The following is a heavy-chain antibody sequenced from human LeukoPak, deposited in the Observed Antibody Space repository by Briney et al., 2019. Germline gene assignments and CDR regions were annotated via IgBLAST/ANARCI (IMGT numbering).Heavy chain of an antibody. D-gene: IGHD5-18*01. Sequence: GGSLRLSCAASGFTFDDYAMHWVRQAPGKGLEWVSLISGDGGSTYYADSVKGRFTISRDNSKNTLYLQMNSLRAEDTAVYYCAKDVDTAMVTFDYWGQGTLVTVSS. CDR2: ISGDGGST. CDR1: GFTFDDYA. CDR3: AKDVDTAMVTFDY. V-gene: IGHV3-43*02. J-gene: IGHJ4*02.